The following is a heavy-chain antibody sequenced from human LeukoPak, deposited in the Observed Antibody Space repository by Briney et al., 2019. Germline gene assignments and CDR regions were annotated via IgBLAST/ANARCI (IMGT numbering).Heavy chain of an antibody. CDR1: GFTFSSYW. Sequence: GGSLRLSYAASGFTFSSYWMHWVRQAPGKGLVWLSRINRDGSSTTYADSVKGRFTISRDNSKNTLYLQMNSLRAEDTAVYYCAKDLDTYYYDSRRGSRGYWGQGTLVTVSS. CDR3: AKDLDTYYYDSRRGSRGY. V-gene: IGHV3-74*01. CDR2: INRDGSST. J-gene: IGHJ4*02. D-gene: IGHD3-22*01.